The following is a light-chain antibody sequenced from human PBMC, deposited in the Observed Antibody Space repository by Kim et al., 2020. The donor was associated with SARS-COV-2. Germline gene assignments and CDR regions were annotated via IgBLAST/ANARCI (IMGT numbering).Light chain of an antibody. CDR3: LQHNTGQWT. Sequence: DIQMTQSPSSLSASVGDRVTITCRASQDIRSGLAWYQQNPGRAPKRLIYGASSLQSGVPSRFSGSGSGTEFTLTISSLQPEDFATYFCLQHNTGQWTFGQGTRLDIK. CDR1: QDIRSG. J-gene: IGKJ5*01. V-gene: IGKV1-17*01. CDR2: GAS.